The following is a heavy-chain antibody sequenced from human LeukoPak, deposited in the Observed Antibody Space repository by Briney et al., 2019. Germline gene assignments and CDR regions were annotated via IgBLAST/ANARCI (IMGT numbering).Heavy chain of an antibody. CDR3: ARSGYSSGWFWLGTDY. V-gene: IGHV1-2*02. Sequence: ASVKVSCKASGYTFTGYYMHWVRQAPGQGLEWMGWINPNSGGTNYAQKFQGRVTMTRDTSISTAYMELSRLRSDDTAVYYCARSGYSSGWFWLGTDYWGQGTLVTVSS. J-gene: IGHJ4*02. CDR2: INPNSGGT. D-gene: IGHD6-19*01. CDR1: GYTFTGYY.